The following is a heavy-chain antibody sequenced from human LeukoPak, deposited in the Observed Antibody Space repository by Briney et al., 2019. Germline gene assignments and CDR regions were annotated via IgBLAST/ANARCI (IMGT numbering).Heavy chain of an antibody. CDR2: IHYSGRT. CDR3: ARHQDGYGDYFDF. J-gene: IGHJ4*02. V-gene: IGHV4-59*08. CDR1: GGSISNYY. D-gene: IGHD5-24*01. Sequence: SETLSLTRTVSGGSISNYYWSWIRQPPGKGLEWIGYIHYSGRTKYDPSLESRVIISVDTSKNQFSLKVSSVTAPDTAIYYCARHQDGYGDYFDFWGQGILVTVSS.